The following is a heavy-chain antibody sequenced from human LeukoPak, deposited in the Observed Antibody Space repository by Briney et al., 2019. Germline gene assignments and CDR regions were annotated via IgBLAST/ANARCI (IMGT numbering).Heavy chain of an antibody. CDR3: ARLYGSGSYHFDH. CDR1: GFTFSSYG. Sequence: PGGSLRLSCAASGFTFSSYGMHWVRQAPGKGLEWVANIKNDGSEKYYVDSVKGRFTISRDNARNSLYLQMDSLRAEDTAVYYCARLYGSGSYHFDHWGQGILVTASS. J-gene: IGHJ4*02. V-gene: IGHV3-7*04. CDR2: IKNDGSEK. D-gene: IGHD3-10*01.